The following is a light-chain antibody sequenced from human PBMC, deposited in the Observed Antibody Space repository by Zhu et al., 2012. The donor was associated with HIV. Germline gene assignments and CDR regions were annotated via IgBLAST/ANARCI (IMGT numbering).Light chain of an antibody. CDR1: QSVSSN. V-gene: IGKV3-20*01. Sequence: EIVMTQSPATLSVSPGERATLSCRASQSVSSNLAWYQQKPGQAPRLLIYGASGRATGIPDRFIGSGSGTDFTLTISRVDPEDFAMYYCQQYGGSPYTFGQGTKLEIK. J-gene: IGKJ2*01. CDR3: QQYGGSPYT. CDR2: GAS.